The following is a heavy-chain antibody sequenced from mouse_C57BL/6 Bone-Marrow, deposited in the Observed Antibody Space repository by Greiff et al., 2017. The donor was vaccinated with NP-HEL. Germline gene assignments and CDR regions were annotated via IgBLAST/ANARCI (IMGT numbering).Heavy chain of an antibody. V-gene: IGHV1-82*01. Sequence: QVQLQQSGPELVKPGASVKISCKASGYAFSSSWMNWVKQRPGKGLEWIGRINPGDGDTNYNGKFKGKATLTADKSSSTAYMQLSSLTSEDSAVYCCARAYAMDYWGQGTSVTVSS. CDR3: ARAYAMDY. CDR1: GYAFSSSW. CDR2: INPGDGDT. J-gene: IGHJ4*01.